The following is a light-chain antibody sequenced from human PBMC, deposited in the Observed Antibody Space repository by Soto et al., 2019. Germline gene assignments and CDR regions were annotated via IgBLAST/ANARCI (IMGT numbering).Light chain of an antibody. CDR2: GNR. J-gene: IGLJ2*01. Sequence: QSLLRQPRSVCGAPGQVVALSCTGNSSNLGAGYDVHWYQQLPGAAPKLVIFGNRNRPSGVPERFSGSKSGTSASLAITGLQAEDEADYYCQAYDYSLNDSVFGGGTKVTVL. CDR1: SSNLGAGYD. CDR3: QAYDYSLNDSV. V-gene: IGLV1-40*01.